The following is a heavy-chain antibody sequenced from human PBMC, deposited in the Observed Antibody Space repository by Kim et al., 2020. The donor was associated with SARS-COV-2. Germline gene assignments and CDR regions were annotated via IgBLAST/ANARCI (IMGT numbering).Heavy chain of an antibody. CDR3: ARKKRTETVAGPSPFYFYAMDV. Sequence: GGSLRLSCETSGFTFSHHGMHWVRQAPGKGLEWVAVIWYDGSNKYYSDSVKGRFTISRDNSKNTVYLQMNSLRAEDTAVYYCARKKRTETVAGPSPFYFYAMDVWGQGTTVTVSS. D-gene: IGHD6-19*01. J-gene: IGHJ6*02. V-gene: IGHV3-33*01. CDR1: GFTFSHHG. CDR2: IWYDGSNK.